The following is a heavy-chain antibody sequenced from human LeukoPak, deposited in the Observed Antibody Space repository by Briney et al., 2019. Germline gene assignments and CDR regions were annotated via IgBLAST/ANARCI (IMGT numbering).Heavy chain of an antibody. CDR1: GYTFTGYY. Sequence: ASVKVSCKASGYTFTGYYMHWVRQAPGQGLEWMGWINPNSGGTNYAPKYQGRVTMTRDTSISTAYMELSRLRSDDTAVYYGARGGQGHCDILTGYQYYFDYWGQGTLVTVSS. V-gene: IGHV1-2*02. J-gene: IGHJ4*02. CDR3: ARGGQGHCDILTGYQYYFDY. CDR2: INPNSGGT. D-gene: IGHD3-9*01.